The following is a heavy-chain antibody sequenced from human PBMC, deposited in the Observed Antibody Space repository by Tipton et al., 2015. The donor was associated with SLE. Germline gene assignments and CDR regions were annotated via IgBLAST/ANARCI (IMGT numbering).Heavy chain of an antibody. CDR2: INHSGST. V-gene: IGHV4-34*01. J-gene: IGHJ4*02. D-gene: IGHD2-8*01. CDR3: ARDCTTGVCYTPSFDY. Sequence: LGLSCAVYGGSFSDYSWSWIRQPPGKGLEWIGEINHSGSTNYNPSLKSRVTISIDTSKNQFSLRLSSVTAADTAVYYCARDCTTGVCYTPSFDYWGQGTLVPVSP. CDR1: GGSFSDYS.